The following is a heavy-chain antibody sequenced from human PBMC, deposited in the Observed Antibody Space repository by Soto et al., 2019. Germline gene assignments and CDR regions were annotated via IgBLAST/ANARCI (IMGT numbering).Heavy chain of an antibody. V-gene: IGHV3-23*01. Sequence: PGGSLRLSCAASGFTFSSYAMSWVRQAPGKGLEWVSAISGSGGSTYYADSVKGRFTISRDNSKNTLYLQMNSLRAEDTAVYYCAKRGELLWFGEGRYYMDVWGKGTTVNVSS. J-gene: IGHJ6*03. D-gene: IGHD3-10*01. CDR2: ISGSGGST. CDR1: GFTFSSYA. CDR3: AKRGELLWFGEGRYYMDV.